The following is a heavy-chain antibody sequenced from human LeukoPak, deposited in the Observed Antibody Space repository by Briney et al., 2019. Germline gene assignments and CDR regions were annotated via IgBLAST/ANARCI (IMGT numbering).Heavy chain of an antibody. Sequence: GESLKISCKGSGYSFTSYWIGWVRQMPGKGLEWMGIIYPGDSDTRYSPSFQGQVTISADKSISTAYLQWSSLKASDTAMYYCARVGNYYDSSGYYYYYYGMDAWGQGTTVTVSS. CDR1: GYSFTSYW. V-gene: IGHV5-51*01. CDR2: IYPGDSDT. CDR3: ARVGNYYDSSGYYYYYYGMDA. J-gene: IGHJ6*02. D-gene: IGHD3-22*01.